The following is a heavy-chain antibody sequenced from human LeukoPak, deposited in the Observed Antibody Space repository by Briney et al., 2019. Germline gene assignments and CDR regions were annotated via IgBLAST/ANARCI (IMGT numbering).Heavy chain of an antibody. V-gene: IGHV4-59*01. CDR3: TREGPTATSIDY. CDR2: IYYSGNT. CDR1: GGSISSYY. Sequence: SETLSLTCTVSGGSISSYYWSWIRQPPGKGLEWLGYIYYSGNTNYNPSLKSRITISLDTSRNQSSLKLSSVTAADTAIYYCTREGPTATSIDYWGQGTLVTVSS. D-gene: IGHD2-21*02. J-gene: IGHJ4*02.